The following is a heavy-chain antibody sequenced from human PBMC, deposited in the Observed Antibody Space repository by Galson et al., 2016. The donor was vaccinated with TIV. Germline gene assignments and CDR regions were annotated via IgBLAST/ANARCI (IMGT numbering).Heavy chain of an antibody. CDR2: VYDNGQA. V-gene: IGHV4-39*07. J-gene: IGHJ6*03. D-gene: IGHD3-3*02. CDR1: GGSIITKSYY. Sequence: SETLSLTCTVSGGSIITKSYYWGWIRQPPGKGLEWIGIVYDNGQAYYIPSLESRVTISVDTSKNQFSLKLTSVTAADTAVYYCARVKSNPIYYYYYYYMDVWGKGTTVTVSS. CDR3: ARVKSNPIYYYYYYYMDV.